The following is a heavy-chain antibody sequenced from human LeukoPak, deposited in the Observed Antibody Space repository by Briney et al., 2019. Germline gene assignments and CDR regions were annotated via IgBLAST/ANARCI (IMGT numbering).Heavy chain of an antibody. V-gene: IGHV3-33*06. CDR3: AKGGYYGSSGALRNY. CDR2: IWYDGSNK. Sequence: GGSLRPFCAASGFTFSSFCMHSVRQAPGKGLEWVAVIWYDGSNKYYADSVKGRFTISRDNSKNTLYLQMNSLRAEDTAVYYCAKGGYYGSSGALRNYWGQGTLVTVSS. CDR1: GFTFSSFC. D-gene: IGHD3-22*01. J-gene: IGHJ4*02.